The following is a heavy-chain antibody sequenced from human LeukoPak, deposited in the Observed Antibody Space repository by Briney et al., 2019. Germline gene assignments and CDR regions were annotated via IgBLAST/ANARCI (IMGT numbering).Heavy chain of an antibody. CDR1: GFTFSSYE. J-gene: IGHJ6*03. CDR2: ISSSGSTI. D-gene: IGHD4-17*01. V-gene: IGHV3-48*03. CDR3: ARGPHYGAVVYYYMGV. Sequence: GGSLRLSCAASGFTFSSYEMNWVRQAPGKGLEWVSYISSSGSTIYYADSVKGRFTISRDNAKNSLYLQMNSLRAEDTAVYYCARGPHYGAVVYYYMGVWGKGTTVTISS.